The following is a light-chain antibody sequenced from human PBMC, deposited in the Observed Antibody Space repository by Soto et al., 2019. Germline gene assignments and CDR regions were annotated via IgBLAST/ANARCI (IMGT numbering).Light chain of an antibody. CDR2: EAS. J-gene: IGKJ1*01. Sequence: DIQMTQSPSSLSASVGDRVTVTCRASQGISDYLAWYQQKPGKVPKLLIYEASTLQSGVPSRFSGSGSGTDFTLTISSLQPEDVATYYCQKYNRTPRTFGQGTKVEIK. CDR1: QGISDY. V-gene: IGKV1-27*01. CDR3: QKYNRTPRT.